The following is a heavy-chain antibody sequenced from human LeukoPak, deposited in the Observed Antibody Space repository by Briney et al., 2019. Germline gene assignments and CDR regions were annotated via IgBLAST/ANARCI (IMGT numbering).Heavy chain of an antibody. J-gene: IGHJ4*02. Sequence: GGSLRLSCAASGFTFSSYAMSWVRQAPGKGLECVSAICGSGGSTYYADSVKGRFTISRDNSKNTLYLQMNSLRAEDTAVYYCAKSTTKAHYYDSSGYPYWGQGTLVTVSS. D-gene: IGHD3-22*01. V-gene: IGHV3-23*01. CDR2: ICGSGGST. CDR3: AKSTTKAHYYDSSGYPY. CDR1: GFTFSSYA.